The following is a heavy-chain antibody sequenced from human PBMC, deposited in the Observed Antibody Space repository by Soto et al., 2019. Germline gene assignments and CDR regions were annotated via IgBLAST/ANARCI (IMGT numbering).Heavy chain of an antibody. Sequence: QVQLVQSGAEVKKPGSSVKVSCKASGGTFSSYAISWVRQAPGRGLEWMGGIIPIFGTANYAQKFQGRVTITADESTSTAYMELSSLRSEDTAVYYCASGFHYYDSSGYSYPQYFQHWGQGTLVTVSS. CDR3: ASGFHYYDSSGYSYPQYFQH. V-gene: IGHV1-69*01. J-gene: IGHJ1*01. D-gene: IGHD3-22*01. CDR2: IIPIFGTA. CDR1: GGTFSSYA.